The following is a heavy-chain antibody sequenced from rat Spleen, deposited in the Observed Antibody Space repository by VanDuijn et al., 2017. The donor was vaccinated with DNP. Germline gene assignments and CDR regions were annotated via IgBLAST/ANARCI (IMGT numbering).Heavy chain of an antibody. V-gene: IGHV5S13*01. CDR1: GFTYSNYV. CDR2: ISTGGGNT. D-gene: IGHD1-9*01. Sequence: EVQLVESGGGLVQPGRSLKLSCAASGFTYSNYVMAWVRQAPTKGLEWVASISTGGGNTYYRDSVKGRFTISRDNAKNTLYLQMDSLRSEDTATYYCAKAVHTISPFDYWGQGVMVTVSS. CDR3: AKAVHTISPFDY. J-gene: IGHJ2*01.